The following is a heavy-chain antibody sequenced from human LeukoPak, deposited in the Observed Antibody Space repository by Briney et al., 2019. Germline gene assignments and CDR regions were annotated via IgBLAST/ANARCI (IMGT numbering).Heavy chain of an antibody. CDR3: ARLRVTATGYYFDY. CDR1: GGSISSSSYY. Sequence: PSETLSLTCTVSGGSISSSSYYWSWIRQPPGKGLEWIGSIYYSGSTYYNPSLKSRVTISVDTSKNQFSLKLSSVTAADTAVYYCARLRVTATGYYFDYWGQGTLVTVSS. D-gene: IGHD2-21*02. V-gene: IGHV4-39*01. J-gene: IGHJ4*02. CDR2: IYYSGST.